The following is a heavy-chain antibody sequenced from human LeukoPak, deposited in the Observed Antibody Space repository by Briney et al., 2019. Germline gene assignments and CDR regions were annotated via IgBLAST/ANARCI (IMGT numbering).Heavy chain of an antibody. CDR2: IYFSGST. J-gene: IGHJ3*02. CDR1: GGSISSYY. Sequence: SETLSPTCTVSGGSISSYYWSWIRQPPGKGLEWIGYIYFSGSTNYNPSLKSRVTISVDTSKNQFSLKLSSVTAADTAVYYCARLSSSNAFDIWGQGTMVTVSS. V-gene: IGHV4-59*01. D-gene: IGHD2-2*01. CDR3: ARLSSSNAFDI.